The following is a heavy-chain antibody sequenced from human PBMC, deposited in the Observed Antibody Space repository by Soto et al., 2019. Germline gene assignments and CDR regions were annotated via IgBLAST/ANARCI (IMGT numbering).Heavy chain of an antibody. J-gene: IGHJ4*02. V-gene: IGHV4-34*01. CDR2: INHSGST. CDR3: ARGNQYYYGSGRYYFDY. CDR1: GGSFSGYY. Sequence: SETLSLTCAVYGGSFSGYYWSWIRQPPGKGLEWIGEINHSGSTNYNPSLKSRVTISVDTSKNQFSLKLSSVTAADTAVYYCARGNQYYYGSGRYYFDYWGQGTLVTV. D-gene: IGHD3-10*01.